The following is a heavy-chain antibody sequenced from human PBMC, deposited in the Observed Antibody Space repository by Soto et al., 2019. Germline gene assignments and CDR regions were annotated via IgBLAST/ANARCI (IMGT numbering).Heavy chain of an antibody. J-gene: IGHJ5*02. D-gene: IGHD3-10*01. CDR3: TKWSGFGDA. V-gene: IGHV3-23*01. CDR2: ISATGDKT. Sequence: SVGSLRLSCAASGFDFSSNSMTWVRQAPGKGLEWVSGISATGDKTFYLDSVRGRFTVSRDIYKNILYLHMSSLRAEDTAVYYCTKWSGFGDAWGQGTLVTVSS. CDR1: GFDFSSNS.